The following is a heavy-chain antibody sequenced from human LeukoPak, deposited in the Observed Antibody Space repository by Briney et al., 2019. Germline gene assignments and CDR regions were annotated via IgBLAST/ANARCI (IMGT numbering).Heavy chain of an antibody. Sequence: GGSLRLSCEASGFTFSSYWMIWVRQAPGKGLEWVANIKQDGSEKYYVDSVKGRFTISRDNARNSLYLQMNSLRAEDTAVYYCARDRETVAGTHFDPWGQGTLVTVSS. D-gene: IGHD6-19*01. J-gene: IGHJ5*02. CDR3: ARDRETVAGTHFDP. CDR1: GFTFSSYW. CDR2: IKQDGSEK. V-gene: IGHV3-7*01.